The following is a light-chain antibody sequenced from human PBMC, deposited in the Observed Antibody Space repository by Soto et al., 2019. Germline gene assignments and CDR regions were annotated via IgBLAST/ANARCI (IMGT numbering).Light chain of an antibody. CDR3: LQDYNYPWT. Sequence: DIQMTQSPSTLSASVGDRVTITCRASQSISTYLAWYRHKPGEAPKLLIYKASTLERGVPSRFSGSGSGTDFTLTISSLQPEDFATYYCLQDYNYPWTFGQGTKVDIK. V-gene: IGKV1-5*03. CDR2: KAS. J-gene: IGKJ1*01. CDR1: QSISTY.